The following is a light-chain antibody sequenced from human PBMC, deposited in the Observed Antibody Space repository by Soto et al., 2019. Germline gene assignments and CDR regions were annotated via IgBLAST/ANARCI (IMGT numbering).Light chain of an antibody. J-gene: IGKJ4*01. V-gene: IGKV1-5*03. CDR2: KAS. Sequence: DIQMTQSPSTLSASVGDRVTITCRASQSISSWLAWYQQKPGKAPKLLIYKASSLESGVPSRFSGSGSGTEFTLTISSLPPDDFATYYCQQYNSYPFTFGGGTKVEIK. CDR3: QQYNSYPFT. CDR1: QSISSW.